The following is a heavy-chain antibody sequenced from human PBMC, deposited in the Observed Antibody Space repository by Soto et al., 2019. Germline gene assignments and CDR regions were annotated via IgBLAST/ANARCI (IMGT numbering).Heavy chain of an antibody. V-gene: IGHV3-15*01. D-gene: IGHD3-3*01. CDR3: ATVGEGSRNWFNP. Sequence: GGSLRLSCTGSRFTFSTAWLSWVRQAPGQGLEWVGRIKTKLDGETTAYAAPVKGRFSISGDDSKNTVYLHMNSLTAEDTAVYYCATVGEGSRNWFNPWGQGTRVTVSS. J-gene: IGHJ5*02. CDR1: RFTFSTAW. CDR2: IKTKLDGETT.